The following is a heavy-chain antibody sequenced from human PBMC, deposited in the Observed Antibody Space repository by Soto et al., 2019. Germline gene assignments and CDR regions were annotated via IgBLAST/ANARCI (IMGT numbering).Heavy chain of an antibody. J-gene: IGHJ1*01. D-gene: IGHD5-12*01. CDR2: IYYSGST. CDR1: GGSISSYY. CDR3: AAHSGYALFQH. V-gene: IGHV4-59*01. Sequence: QVQLQESGPGLVKPSETLSLTCTVSGGSISSYYWSWIRQPPGKGLEWIGYIYYSGSTNYNPSLKSRVTISVDTSKNQFSLKLSSVTAADTAVYYCAAHSGYALFQHWGQGTLVTVSS.